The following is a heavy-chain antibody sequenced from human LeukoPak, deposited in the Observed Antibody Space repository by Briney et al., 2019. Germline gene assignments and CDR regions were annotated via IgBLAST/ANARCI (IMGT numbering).Heavy chain of an antibody. Sequence: GGSLRLSCAASGFTFSSYAMHWVRQAPGKGLEWVAVISYDGSNKYYADSVKGRFTISRNNSKNTLYLQMNSLRAEDTAVYYCARVGPRYSKYYYYYMDVWGKGTTVTVSS. D-gene: IGHD4-11*01. J-gene: IGHJ6*03. CDR1: GFTFSSYA. CDR3: ARVGPRYSKYYYYYMDV. CDR2: ISYDGSNK. V-gene: IGHV3-30*01.